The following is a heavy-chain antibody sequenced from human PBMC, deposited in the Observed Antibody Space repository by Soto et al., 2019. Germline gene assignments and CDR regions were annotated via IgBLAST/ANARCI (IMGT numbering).Heavy chain of an antibody. CDR1: GGSIRGYD. CDR3: ARDLWGYCGTDCYPLDV. D-gene: IGHD2-21*02. CDR2: MYNTEST. J-gene: IGHJ6*02. Sequence: PSETLSLTCAVSGGSIRGYDWSWIRQPPGKGLEWIGYMYNTESTVYNPSFKSRVTISVDTSKNQFSLKLNSVTAADTAVYYCARDLWGYCGTDCYPLDVWGQGTTVTVSS. V-gene: IGHV4-59*01.